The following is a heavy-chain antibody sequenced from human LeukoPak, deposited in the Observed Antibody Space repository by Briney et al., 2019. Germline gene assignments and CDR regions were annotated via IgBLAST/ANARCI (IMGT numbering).Heavy chain of an antibody. CDR3: ARDYYGSSGYYPHDY. D-gene: IGHD3-22*01. J-gene: IGHJ4*02. CDR2: IEPNGSDK. V-gene: IGHV3-7*01. Sequence: GGSLRLSCAASGFIFSTYWMTWVRQAPGQGLEWVANIEPNGSDKYYVDSVKGRFTISRDNAKNSLYLQMHSLRVEDTAVYYCARDYYGSSGYYPHDYWGQGGLVTVSS. CDR1: GFIFSTYW.